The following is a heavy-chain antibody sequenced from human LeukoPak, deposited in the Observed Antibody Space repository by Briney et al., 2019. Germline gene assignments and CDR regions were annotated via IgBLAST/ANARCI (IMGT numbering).Heavy chain of an antibody. CDR3: AKKYDY. V-gene: IGHV3-23*01. CDR2: ISGSGGST. Sequence: ASXXTFSSXXMXGGRQXXGKGLEWVSAISGSGGSTYYADSVKGRFTISRDNSKNTLYLQMNSLRSEDTAVYYCAKKYDYWGQGTLVTVSS. CDR1: XXTFSSXX. J-gene: IGHJ4*02.